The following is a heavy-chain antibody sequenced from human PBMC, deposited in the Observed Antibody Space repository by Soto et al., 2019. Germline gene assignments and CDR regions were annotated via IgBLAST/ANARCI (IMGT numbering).Heavy chain of an antibody. D-gene: IGHD4-4*01. CDR1: GFTFSSYG. CDR3: GRDHGNSHFDY. Sequence: QVQLVESGGGVVQPGRSLRLSCAASGFTFSSYGMHWVRQAPGKGLEWVAVIWYDGSNKYYADSVKGRFTISIDNSKNTLYLQMNSLGAEDTAVYYCGRDHGNSHFDYWGQGSLVTVCS. J-gene: IGHJ4*02. V-gene: IGHV3-33*01. CDR2: IWYDGSNK.